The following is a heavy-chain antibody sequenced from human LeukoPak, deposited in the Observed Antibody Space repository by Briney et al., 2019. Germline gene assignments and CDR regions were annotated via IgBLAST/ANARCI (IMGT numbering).Heavy chain of an antibody. Sequence: PGGSLRLSCAASGFTFSSYGMHWVRQAPGKGLEWVAVISYDGSNKYYADSVKGRFTISRDNSKNTLYPQMNSLRAEDTAVYYCARLTTVTTRGEVSDYWGQGTLVTVSS. CDR2: ISYDGSNK. V-gene: IGHV3-30*03. J-gene: IGHJ4*02. D-gene: IGHD4-11*01. CDR3: ARLTTVTTRGEVSDY. CDR1: GFTFSSYG.